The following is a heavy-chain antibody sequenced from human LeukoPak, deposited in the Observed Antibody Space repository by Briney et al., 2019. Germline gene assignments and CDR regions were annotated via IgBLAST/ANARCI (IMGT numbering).Heavy chain of an antibody. J-gene: IGHJ6*03. CDR3: ARGPKQQLPKGVYYYYMDV. CDR1: GYTFTGYY. CDR2: INPNSGGT. V-gene: IGHV1-2*02. D-gene: IGHD6-13*01. Sequence: ASVKVSCKASGYTFTGYYMHWVRQAPGQGLEWMGWINPNSGGTNYAQKFQGRVTMTRDTSISTAYMELSRLRSDDTAVYYCARGPKQQLPKGVYYYYMDVWGKGTTVTVSS.